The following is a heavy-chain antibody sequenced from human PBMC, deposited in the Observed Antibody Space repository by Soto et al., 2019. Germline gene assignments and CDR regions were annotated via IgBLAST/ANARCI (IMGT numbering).Heavy chain of an antibody. D-gene: IGHD4-17*01. Sequence: EVQLLESGGGLVQPGGSLRLSCAASGFTFSSYAMSWVRQAPGKGLEWVSAISGRGGSTYYADSVKGRFTISRDNSNNKLYLKMNSLRAEDTAVYYCAKKFYGDSRDDAFDIWGQGTMVTVSS. CDR1: GFTFSSYA. CDR2: ISGRGGST. V-gene: IGHV3-23*01. J-gene: IGHJ3*02. CDR3: AKKFYGDSRDDAFDI.